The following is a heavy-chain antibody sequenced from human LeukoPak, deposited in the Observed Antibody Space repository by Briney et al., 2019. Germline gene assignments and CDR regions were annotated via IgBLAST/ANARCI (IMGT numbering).Heavy chain of an antibody. D-gene: IGHD1-7*01. CDR1: GFTFSSYS. Sequence: GGSLRLSCAASGFTFSSYSMNWVRQAPGKGLEWVSSISSSSSYIYYADSVKGRFTISRDNSKNTLYLQMNSLRAEDTAVYYCAKEGRATGTTGGLFDYWGQGTLVTVSS. V-gene: IGHV3-21*04. CDR2: ISSSSSYI. CDR3: AKEGRATGTTGGLFDY. J-gene: IGHJ4*02.